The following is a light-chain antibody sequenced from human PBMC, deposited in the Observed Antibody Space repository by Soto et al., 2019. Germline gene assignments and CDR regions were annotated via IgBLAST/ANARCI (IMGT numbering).Light chain of an antibody. J-gene: IGLJ2*01. CDR3: NSYTTSSTVV. Sequence: QSVLTQPASVSGSPGQSITISCTGTSSDIGIYNYVSWYQQHPGKAPKLMIYEVSNRPSGVSNRFSGSKSGNTPSLTISALQAEDEAEYYCNSYTTSSTVVFGGGTKMTLL. CDR1: SSDIGIYNY. CDR2: EVS. V-gene: IGLV2-14*01.